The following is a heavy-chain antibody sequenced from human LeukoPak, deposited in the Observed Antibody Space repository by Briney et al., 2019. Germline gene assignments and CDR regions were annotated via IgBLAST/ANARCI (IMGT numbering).Heavy chain of an antibody. V-gene: IGHV3-74*03. CDR2: IRPEGTTT. D-gene: IGHD3-9*01. Sequence: PGGSLRLSCAASGFTFSTYWMHWVRQAPGKGLVWVSRIRPEGTTTAYADSVKGRFTISRDNAKNTLFLQMNSLTAEDTAVYYCARDLDWIFFDYWGQGTVVTVSS. CDR3: ARDLDWIFFDY. J-gene: IGHJ4*02. CDR1: GFTFSTYW.